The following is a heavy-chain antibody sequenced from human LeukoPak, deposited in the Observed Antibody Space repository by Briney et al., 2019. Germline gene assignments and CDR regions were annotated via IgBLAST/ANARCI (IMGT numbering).Heavy chain of an antibody. Sequence: GGSLRLSCAASGFTFSSYGMHWVRQAPGKGLEWVAFIRYDGSNEYYADSVKGRFTISRDNSKNTLYLQLNSLRAEDTAAYYCAKAADIQRVPAAHPPLFDYWGQGTLVTVSS. CDR2: IRYDGSNE. CDR1: GFTFSSYG. D-gene: IGHD2-2*01. CDR3: AKAADIQRVPAAHPPLFDY. V-gene: IGHV3-30*02. J-gene: IGHJ4*02.